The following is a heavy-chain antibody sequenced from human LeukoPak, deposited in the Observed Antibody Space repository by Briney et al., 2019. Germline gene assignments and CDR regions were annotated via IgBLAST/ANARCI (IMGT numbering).Heavy chain of an antibody. CDR3: ARGLSRYYDSSGYYSYFDY. J-gene: IGHJ4*02. CDR2: INWNGGST. V-gene: IGHV3-20*03. D-gene: IGHD3-22*01. CDR1: GFTFDNNG. Sequence: AGGSLRLSYAASGFTFDNNGMSWVRQAPGKGLEWVSDINWNGGSTGYADSVKGRFTISRDNAKNSLYLQMNSLRAEDTALYYCARGLSRYYDSSGYYSYFDYWGQGTLLTVSS.